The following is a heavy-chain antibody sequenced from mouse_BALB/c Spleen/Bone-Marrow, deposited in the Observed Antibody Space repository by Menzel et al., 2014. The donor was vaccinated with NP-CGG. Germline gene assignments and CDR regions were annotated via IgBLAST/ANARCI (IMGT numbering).Heavy chain of an antibody. CDR3: ASRGGSSWFAY. CDR2: ISTYYGDA. CDR1: GYTFTDYA. V-gene: IGHV1S137*01. Sequence: VQLQQSGAELVRPGVSVKISCKGSGYTFTDYAMHWVKQSHAKSLEWIGVISTYYGDASYNQKFKGKATMTVDKSSSTAYMELARLTSEDSAIYYCASRGGSSWFAYWGHGTLVTVSA. J-gene: IGHJ3*01.